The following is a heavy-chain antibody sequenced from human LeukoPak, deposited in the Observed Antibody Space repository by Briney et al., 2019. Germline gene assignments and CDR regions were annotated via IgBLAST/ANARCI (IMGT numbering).Heavy chain of an antibody. J-gene: IGHJ5*02. CDR2: IIPIFGTA. D-gene: IGHD2-2*01. Sequence: GASVKVSCKASGGTFSSYAISWVRQAPGQGLEWMGGIIPIFGTANYAQKFQGRVTITADKSTSTAYMELSSLRSEDTAVYYCAREGYCSSTSCLNWFDPWGQGTLVTVSS. CDR3: AREGYCSSTSCLNWFDP. CDR1: GGTFSSYA. V-gene: IGHV1-69*06.